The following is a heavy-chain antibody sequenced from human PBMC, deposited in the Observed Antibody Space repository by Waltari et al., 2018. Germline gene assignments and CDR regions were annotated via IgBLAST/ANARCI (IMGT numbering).Heavy chain of an antibody. CDR3: ARSGPTGSGYYKWGNYYYGMDV. V-gene: IGHV4-39*07. J-gene: IGHJ6*02. D-gene: IGHD3-3*01. Sequence: QLQLQESGPGLVKPSETLSLTCTVSGGSISSSSYYWGWIRQPPGKGLEWIGSIYYSGSTYYNPSLKSRVTISVDTSKNQFSLKLSSVTAADTAVYYCARSGPTGSGYYKWGNYYYGMDVWGQGTTVTVSS. CDR2: IYYSGST. CDR1: GGSISSSSYY.